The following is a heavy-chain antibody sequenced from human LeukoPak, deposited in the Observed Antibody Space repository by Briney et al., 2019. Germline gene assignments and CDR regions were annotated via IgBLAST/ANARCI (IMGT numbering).Heavy chain of an antibody. CDR1: GYTFTGYY. CDR2: INPNSGGT. V-gene: IGHV1-2*02. D-gene: IGHD3-22*01. J-gene: IGHJ4*02. CDR3: ARGATYYYDSSGYYGDY. Sequence: GASVKVSCKASGYTFTGYYMHWVRQAPGQGLEWMGWINPNSGGTNYAQKFQGRVTMTRDTSISTAYMELSRLRSDDTPVYYCARGATYYYDSSGYYGDYWGQGTLVTVSS.